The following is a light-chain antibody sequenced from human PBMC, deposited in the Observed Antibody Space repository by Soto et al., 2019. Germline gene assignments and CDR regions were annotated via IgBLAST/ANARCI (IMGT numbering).Light chain of an antibody. CDR3: QQYGSSPRT. J-gene: IGKJ1*01. V-gene: IGKV3-20*01. CDR2: GAS. CDR1: QSVSSIY. Sequence: EIVSTQSPGTLSLSPGERATLSCRASQSVSSIYLAWYQQKPGQAPRLLIYGASSRATGIPDRFSGSGSGTDFTLTISRLEPEDFAVYYCQQYGSSPRTFGQGTKV.